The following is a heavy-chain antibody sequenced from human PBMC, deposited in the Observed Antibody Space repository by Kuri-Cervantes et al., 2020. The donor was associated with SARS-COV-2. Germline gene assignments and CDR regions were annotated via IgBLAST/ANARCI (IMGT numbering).Heavy chain of an antibody. D-gene: IGHD3-10*01. CDR3: ARTRGSGSTYYYYYYMDV. Sequence: SVKVSCKASGGTSSSYAISWVRQAPGQGLEWMGGIIPIFGTANYAQKFQGRVTITADESTSTAYMELSSLRSEDTAVYYCARTRGSGSTYYYYYYMDVWGKGTTVTVSS. J-gene: IGHJ6*03. CDR2: IIPIFGTA. V-gene: IGHV1-69*13. CDR1: GGTSSSYA.